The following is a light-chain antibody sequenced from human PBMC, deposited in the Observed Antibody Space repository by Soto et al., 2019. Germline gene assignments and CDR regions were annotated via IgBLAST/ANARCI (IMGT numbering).Light chain of an antibody. CDR2: ADR. J-gene: IGLJ2*01. CDR1: NIGSKS. Sequence: SYELTQTPSVSAAPGQTARVSRGGINIGSKSVHWYRQKPGQAPVLVVYADRDRPSGIPERFSGSNSGNTATLTISRVEAGDEADYYCQVWDTSSDHGVFGGGTKLTVL. V-gene: IGLV3-21*02. CDR3: QVWDTSSDHGV.